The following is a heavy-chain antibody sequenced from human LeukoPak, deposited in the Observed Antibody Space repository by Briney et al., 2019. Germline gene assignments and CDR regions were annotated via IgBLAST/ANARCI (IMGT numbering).Heavy chain of an antibody. CDR3: TRRLDD. CDR2: IKHDGSEK. V-gene: IGHV3-7*01. D-gene: IGHD3-16*01. CDR1: GFSFNSDG. J-gene: IGHJ4*02. Sequence: GGSRRLSCADSGFSFNSDGMDGFRQAPGKGLEWVANIKHDGSEKNCLDSVKGRFTISRDNAQNSLYLQMNGLRVEDSAVYYCTRRLDDWGQGTLVTVSS.